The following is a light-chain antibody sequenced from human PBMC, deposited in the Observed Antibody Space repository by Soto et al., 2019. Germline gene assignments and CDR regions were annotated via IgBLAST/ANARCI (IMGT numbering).Light chain of an antibody. Sequence: EIVMTQSPGTLSVSPGERATLFCRASHSVRSSLAWYQQKPGQAPRLFIYDASTRATGIPARFSGSGSGTEFTRTIGSLQSEDFAVYYCQQYDSWPETFGQGTKVDIK. CDR3: QQYDSWPET. CDR2: DAS. CDR1: HSVRSS. J-gene: IGKJ1*01. V-gene: IGKV3-15*01.